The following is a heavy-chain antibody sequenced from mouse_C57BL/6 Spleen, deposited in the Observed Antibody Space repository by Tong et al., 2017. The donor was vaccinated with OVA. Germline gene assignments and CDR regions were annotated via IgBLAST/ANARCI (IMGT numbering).Heavy chain of an antibody. Sequence: EVQLQESGPELVKPGASVKISCKASGYSFTDYNMNWVKQSNGKSLEWIGVINPNYGTTSYNQKFKGKATLTVDKSSSTAYMQLSSLTSEDSAVYYCAITYFYAMDYWGQGTSVTVSS. CDR2: INPNYGTT. V-gene: IGHV1-39*01. CDR1: GYSFTDYN. J-gene: IGHJ4*01. CDR3: AITYFYAMDY.